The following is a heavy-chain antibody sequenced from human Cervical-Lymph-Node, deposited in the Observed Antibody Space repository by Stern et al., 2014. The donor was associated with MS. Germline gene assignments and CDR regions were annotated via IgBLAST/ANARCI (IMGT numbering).Heavy chain of an antibody. D-gene: IGHD6-19*01. V-gene: IGHV1-3*01. J-gene: IGHJ4*02. Sequence: VQLVESGAEVKKPGASVKVSCKASGYTFTSYAMHWVRQAPGQRLEWMGWINAGNGNTKYSQKFQGRVTITRDTSASTAYMELSSLRSEDTAVYYCARGQSSGPWDYFDYWGQGTLVTVSS. CDR3: ARGQSSGPWDYFDY. CDR1: GYTFTSYA. CDR2: INAGNGNT.